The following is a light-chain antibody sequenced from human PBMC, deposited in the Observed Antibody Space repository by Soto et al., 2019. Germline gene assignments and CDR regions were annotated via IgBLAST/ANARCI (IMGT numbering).Light chain of an antibody. J-gene: IGLJ1*01. Sequence: QSALTQPPSASGSPGQSVTISCTGTSGDIGGYDYVSWYQQHPGKAPKLMIYEVTKRPLGVPDRFSGSKSGNTASLTVSGLQAEDEADYYCSAYAGSNNPYVFATGTKVTVL. V-gene: IGLV2-8*01. CDR3: SAYAGSNNPYV. CDR1: SGDIGGYDY. CDR2: EVT.